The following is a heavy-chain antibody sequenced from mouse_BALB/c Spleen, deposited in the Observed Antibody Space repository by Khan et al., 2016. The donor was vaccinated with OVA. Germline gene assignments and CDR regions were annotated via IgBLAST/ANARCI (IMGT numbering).Heavy chain of an antibody. D-gene: IGHD2-10*02. CDR3: ARRGLYGLFAY. CDR2: INPSTGYT. J-gene: IGHJ3*01. CDR1: GYTFTTYW. Sequence: VQLQQSGAELAKPGASVKMSCTASGYTFTTYWILWIKQRPGQGLEWIGYINPSTGYTEYNKNFKGKATLTADDSSSTAYMQLNSLTSADSAVYYWARRGLYGLFAYWGQGTLVTVSA. V-gene: IGHV1-7*01.